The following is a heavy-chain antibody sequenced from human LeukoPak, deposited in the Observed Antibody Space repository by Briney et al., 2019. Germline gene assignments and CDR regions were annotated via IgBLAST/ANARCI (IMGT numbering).Heavy chain of an antibody. V-gene: IGHV3-53*01. D-gene: IGHD2-2*01. J-gene: IGHJ3*02. Sequence: GGSLRLSCAASGFTVSSNYMSWVRQAPGKGLEWVSVIYSGGSTYYADSVKGRFTISRDNAKNSLYLQMNSLRAEDTAVYYCARDPVPAAISLDAFDIWGQGTMVTVSS. CDR2: IYSGGST. CDR1: GFTVSSNY. CDR3: ARDPVPAAISLDAFDI.